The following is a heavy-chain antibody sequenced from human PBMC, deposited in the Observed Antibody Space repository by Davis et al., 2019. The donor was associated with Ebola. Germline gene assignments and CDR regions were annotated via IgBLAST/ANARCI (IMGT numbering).Heavy chain of an antibody. CDR3: ARDQISSGMAHNWFDP. V-gene: IGHV1-2*04. D-gene: IGHD5-24*01. CDR2: INPNSGGT. Sequence: AASVKVSCKASGYTFTGYYMHWVRQAPGQGLEWMGWINPNSGGTNYAQKFQGWVTMTRDTSISTAYMELSRLRSDDTAVYYCARDQISSGMAHNWFDPWGQGTLVTVSS. J-gene: IGHJ5*02. CDR1: GYTFTGYY.